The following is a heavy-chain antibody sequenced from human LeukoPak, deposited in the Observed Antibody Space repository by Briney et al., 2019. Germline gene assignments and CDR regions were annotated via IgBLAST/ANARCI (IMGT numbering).Heavy chain of an antibody. CDR3: ARVSRGNSVGGDY. V-gene: IGHV4-59*01. D-gene: IGHD4-23*01. Sequence: SETLSLTCTVSGGSISTYFWGWIRQPPGKGLEWIGYIYYSGSTNYNPSLKSRATISLDTSKNQFSLKLSSVTAADTAMYYCARVSRGNSVGGDYWGQGTLVTVSS. CDR1: GGSISTYF. J-gene: IGHJ4*02. CDR2: IYYSGST.